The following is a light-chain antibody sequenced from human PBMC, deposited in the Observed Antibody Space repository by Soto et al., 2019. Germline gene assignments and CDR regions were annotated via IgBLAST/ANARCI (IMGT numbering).Light chain of an antibody. J-gene: IGKJ2*01. CDR1: QSVSRY. CDR3: HQRRTWPGYT. V-gene: IGKV3-11*01. CDR2: DAS. Sequence: EIVLTQSPATLSLSPGERATLSCRASQSVSRYLAWYQQKPGQAPRLLIYDASNRATGVSARFSGSGSGTDFTLTISSLEPEDFAVYYCHQRRTWPGYTFGQGTKLEIK.